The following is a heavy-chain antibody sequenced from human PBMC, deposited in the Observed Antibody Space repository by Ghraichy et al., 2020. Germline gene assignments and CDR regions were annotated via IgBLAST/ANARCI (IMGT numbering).Heavy chain of an antibody. J-gene: IGHJ6*02. D-gene: IGHD6-19*01. CDR1: GYTFTSYY. CDR3: SRAERLVQNYYYYYGMDV. CDR2: INPSGGST. V-gene: IGHV1-46*01. Sequence: ASVKVSCKASGYTFTSYYMHWVRQAPGQGLEWMGIINPSGGSTSYAQKFQGRVTMTRDTSTSPVYMELSSLRTEDTAVYYCSRAERLVQNYYYYYGMDVWGQGTTGTVSS.